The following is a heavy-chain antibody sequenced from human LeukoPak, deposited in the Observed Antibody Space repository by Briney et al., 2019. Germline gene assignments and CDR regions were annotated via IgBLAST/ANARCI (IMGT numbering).Heavy chain of an antibody. CDR3: ASLAVAGLSEGY. CDR1: GGSFSGYY. D-gene: IGHD6-19*01. Sequence: SETLSLTCAVYGGSFSGYYWSWIRQPPGKGLEWIGEINHSGSTNYNPSLKSRVTISVDTSKNQFSLKLSSVTAADTAVYYCASLAVAGLSEGYWGQGTLVIVSS. V-gene: IGHV4-34*01. J-gene: IGHJ4*02. CDR2: INHSGST.